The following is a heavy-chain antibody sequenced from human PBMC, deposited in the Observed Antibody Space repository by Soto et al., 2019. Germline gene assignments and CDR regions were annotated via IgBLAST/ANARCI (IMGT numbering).Heavy chain of an antibody. CDR3: ARQPLCGGKCYKKWFDP. D-gene: IGHD2-15*01. V-gene: IGHV1-3*01. Sequence: ASVKVSCKASGYTFTSYGLHWVRQAPGQSLEWIGWINVGNGNTEYSQKFQGRVTITRDTSATTAYMEMRSLRSQDTAMYYCARQPLCGGKCYKKWFDPWRQGALVTVCS. J-gene: IGHJ5*02. CDR2: INVGNGNT. CDR1: GYTFTSYG.